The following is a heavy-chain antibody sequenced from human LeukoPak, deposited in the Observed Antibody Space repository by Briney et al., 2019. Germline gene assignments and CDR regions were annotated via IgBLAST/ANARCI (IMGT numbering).Heavy chain of an antibody. CDR1: GFSFSTYW. V-gene: IGHV3-74*01. CDR2: INPDGSST. J-gene: IGHJ5*02. CDR3: ARVGRTPPFT. Sequence: GGSLRLSCAASGFSFSTYWMHWVRQAPGKGPVWVSQINPDGSSTDYADSVKGRFTSSRDNAKNTVYLQMNSLRAEDTAVYYGARVGRTPPFTWGPGTLVTVSS.